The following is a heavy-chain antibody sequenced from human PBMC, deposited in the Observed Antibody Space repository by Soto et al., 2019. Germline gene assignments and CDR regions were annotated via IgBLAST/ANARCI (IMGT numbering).Heavy chain of an antibody. CDR2: ISGSGGST. J-gene: IGHJ4*02. CDR3: ARDLRGSPDY. V-gene: IGHV3-23*01. D-gene: IGHD1-26*01. CDR1: GFTFSNYA. Sequence: GGSLRLSCAASGFTFSNYAMSWVRQAPGKGLEWVSAISGSGGSTYYADSVKGRFTISRDNAKNTVYLQMTSLRVEDTAVYYCARDLRGSPDYWGQGTLVTISS.